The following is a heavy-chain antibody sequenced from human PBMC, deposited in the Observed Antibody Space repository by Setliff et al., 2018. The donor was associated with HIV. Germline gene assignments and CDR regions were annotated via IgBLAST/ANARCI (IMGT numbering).Heavy chain of an antibody. V-gene: IGHV1-18*01. CDR1: GYTFTTYG. CDR2: ISTNSGET. J-gene: IGHJ6*02. Sequence: ASVKVSCKASGYTFTTYGLSWVRQAPGQGLEWMGWISTNSGETSYAQKLQGRVTMTTDTSTSTAYMELRRLRFDDTAVYYCARDVEHMMDVWGQGTTVTVSS. CDR3: ARDVEHMMDV.